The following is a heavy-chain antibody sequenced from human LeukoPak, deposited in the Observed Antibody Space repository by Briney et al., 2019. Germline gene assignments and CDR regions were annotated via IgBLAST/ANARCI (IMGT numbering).Heavy chain of an antibody. Sequence: ASVKVSCKASRYNFTSYGISWVRQAPGQGLEWMGWISAYNGNTNYAQKLQDRVTMTTDTSTSTAYMELRSLRSDDTAVYYCARDIRYSRSYWYYGMDVWGQGTTVTVSS. J-gene: IGHJ6*02. D-gene: IGHD1-26*01. CDR3: ARDIRYSRSYWYYGMDV. V-gene: IGHV1-18*01. CDR2: ISAYNGNT. CDR1: RYNFTSYG.